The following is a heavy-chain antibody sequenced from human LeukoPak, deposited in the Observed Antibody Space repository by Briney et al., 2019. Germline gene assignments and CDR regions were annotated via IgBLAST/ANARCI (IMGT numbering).Heavy chain of an antibody. J-gene: IGHJ4*02. Sequence: PGGSLRLSCAASGFTFSSYAMSWVRQAPGKGLEWVSSISSSSSYIYYADSVKGRFTISRDNAKNTLYLQMNSLRAEDTAVYYCAKDLVLHYHDFDYWGQGTLVTVSS. CDR1: GFTFSSYA. V-gene: IGHV3-21*04. CDR2: ISSSSSYI. D-gene: IGHD2-8*01. CDR3: AKDLVLHYHDFDY.